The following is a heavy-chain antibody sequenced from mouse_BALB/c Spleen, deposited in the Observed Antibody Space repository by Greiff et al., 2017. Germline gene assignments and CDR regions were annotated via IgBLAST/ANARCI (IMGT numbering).Heavy chain of an antibody. Sequence: QVQLQQSGPGLVAPSQSLSITCTVSGFSLTGYGVNWVRQPPGKGLEWLGMIWGDGSTDYNSALKSRLSISKDNSKSQVFLKMNSLQTDDTARYYCARDYYGSSYLYAMDYWGQGTSVTVSS. D-gene: IGHD1-1*01. CDR1: GFSLTGYG. CDR2: IWGDGST. J-gene: IGHJ4*01. CDR3: ARDYYGSSYLYAMDY. V-gene: IGHV2-6-7*01.